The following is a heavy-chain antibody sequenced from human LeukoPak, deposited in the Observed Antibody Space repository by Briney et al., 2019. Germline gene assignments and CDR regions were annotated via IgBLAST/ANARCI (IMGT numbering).Heavy chain of an antibody. V-gene: IGHV4-34*01. CDR3: ARGRRDDVLTGPFDP. CDR2: INHSGST. J-gene: IGHJ5*02. CDR1: GGSFSGYY. Sequence: PSETLSLTCAVYGGSFSGYYWSWIRQPPGKGLEWIGEINHSGSTNYNPSLKSRVTISADTSKKQLPLKLSSVTAADTAVYHCARGRRDDVLTGPFDPWGQGTLVTVSS. D-gene: IGHD3-9*01.